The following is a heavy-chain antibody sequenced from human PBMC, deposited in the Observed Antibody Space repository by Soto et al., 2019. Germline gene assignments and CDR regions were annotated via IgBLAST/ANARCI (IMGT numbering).Heavy chain of an antibody. CDR3: AKDLYVDSGTYRIFDY. J-gene: IGHJ4*02. V-gene: IGHV3-23*01. CDR2: ISGSGGST. CDR1: GFTFSSYA. D-gene: IGHD1-26*01. Sequence: PGGSLRLSCAASGFTFSSYAMSWVRQAPGKGLEWVSAISGSGGSTYYADSVKGRFTISRDNSKNTLYLQMNSLRGEDTAVYYCAKDLYVDSGTYRIFDYWGQGSLVTVSS.